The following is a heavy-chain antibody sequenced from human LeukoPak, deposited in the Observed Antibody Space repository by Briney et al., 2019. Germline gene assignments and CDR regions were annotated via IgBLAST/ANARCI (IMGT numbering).Heavy chain of an antibody. CDR2: IRNDGNKK. V-gene: IGHV3-30*02. CDR1: GFTFSSYG. Sequence: GGSLRLSCAASGFTFSSYGMHWVRQAPGKGLDWVAFIRNDGNKKNYAESVKGRFTISRDNSRNTLYLQMDSLSAEDTAVYYCVKVDTWGQGTLVTVSS. D-gene: IGHD3-22*01. CDR3: VKVDT. J-gene: IGHJ4*02.